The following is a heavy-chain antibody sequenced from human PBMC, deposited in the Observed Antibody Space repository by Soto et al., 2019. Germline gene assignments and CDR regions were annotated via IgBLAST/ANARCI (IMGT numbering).Heavy chain of an antibody. CDR2: ISASGGST. CDR1: EFTFSNYA. D-gene: IGHD2-8*02. J-gene: IGHJ4*02. Sequence: PGGSLRLSCVGSEFTFSNYAMIWVRQAPGKGLEWVSAISASGGSTSYYADSVKGRFTIARDNSKNTLYLQMIRLRAEDTAIYYCAKAPGRRYWFDNWGQGTQVTVSS. CDR3: AKAPGRRYWFDN. V-gene: IGHV3-23*01.